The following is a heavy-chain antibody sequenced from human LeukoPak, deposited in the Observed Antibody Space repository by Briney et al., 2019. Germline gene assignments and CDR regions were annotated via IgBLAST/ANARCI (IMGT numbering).Heavy chain of an antibody. Sequence: ETLSHTCTVSGGSISSYYWSWIRQPPGKGLEWVASISSSSSYIYYADSVKGRFTISRDNAKNSLYLQMNSLRAEDTAVYYCAELGITMIGGVWGKGTTVTISS. V-gene: IGHV3-21*01. CDR3: AELGITMIGGV. D-gene: IGHD3-10*02. CDR1: GGSISSYY. J-gene: IGHJ6*04. CDR2: ISSSSSYI.